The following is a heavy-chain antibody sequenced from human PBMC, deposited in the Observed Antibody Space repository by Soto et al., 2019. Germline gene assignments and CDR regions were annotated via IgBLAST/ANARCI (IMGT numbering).Heavy chain of an antibody. V-gene: IGHV3-23*01. Sequence: EVQVLESGGGLVQPGGSLRLSCAPSVFNHAMSWVRQAPGKGLEWVSAISGGGASTYYADSVKGRFTISRDTSKNIVYLQMNSLRGDDTAVYYCAKLQLGNIYYFDSWGQGTLVTVS. CDR3: AKLQLGNIYYFDS. CDR1: VFNHA. J-gene: IGHJ4*02. D-gene: IGHD1-1*01. CDR2: ISGGGAST.